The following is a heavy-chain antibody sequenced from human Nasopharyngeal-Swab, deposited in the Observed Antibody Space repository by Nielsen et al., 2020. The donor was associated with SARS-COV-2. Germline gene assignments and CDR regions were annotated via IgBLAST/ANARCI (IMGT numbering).Heavy chain of an antibody. Sequence: WVRRAPGQGLEWMGGIIPIFGTANYAQKFQGRVTITADESTSTAYMELSSLRSEDTAVYYCARAGITMVRGGQDYYFDYWGQGTLVTVSS. D-gene: IGHD3-10*01. V-gene: IGHV1-69*01. CDR3: ARAGITMVRGGQDYYFDY. J-gene: IGHJ4*02. CDR2: IIPIFGTA.